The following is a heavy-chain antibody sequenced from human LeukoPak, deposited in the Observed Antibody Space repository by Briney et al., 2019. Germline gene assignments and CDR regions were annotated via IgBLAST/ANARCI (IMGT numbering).Heavy chain of an antibody. Sequence: PGGSLRLSCAASGFTFSSYSMNWVRQAPGKGLEWVSYISSSSSTIYYGDSVKGRFTISRENAKNSMYLKMNRLRAEDTAVYYCARDELYYYDSSGYFSFDYWGQGTLVTVSS. CDR3: ARDELYYYDSSGYFSFDY. J-gene: IGHJ4*02. CDR2: ISSSSSTI. D-gene: IGHD3-22*01. V-gene: IGHV3-48*01. CDR1: GFTFSSYS.